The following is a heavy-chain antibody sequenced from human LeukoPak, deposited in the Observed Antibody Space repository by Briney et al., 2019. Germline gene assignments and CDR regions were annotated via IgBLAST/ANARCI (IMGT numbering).Heavy chain of an antibody. V-gene: IGHV4-59*08. J-gene: IGHJ4*02. CDR3: ARSPLRYSGAYYFDY. CDR1: RAFITGSIRRSS. D-gene: IGHD5-12*01. Sequence: SDTLSLTCTVSRAFITGSIRRSSWLWLRQPPGNRLEVIGYINYSGSVNDNPSLRSRVTISVDTSKNQFFLNLSSVSAADTAVYYCARSPLRYSGAYYFDYWGQGTLVTVSP. CDR2: INYSGSV.